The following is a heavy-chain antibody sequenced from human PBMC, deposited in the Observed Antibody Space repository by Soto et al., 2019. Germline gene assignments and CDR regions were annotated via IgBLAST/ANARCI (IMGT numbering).Heavy chain of an antibody. CDR2: ISGSGGST. CDR3: AKRLMYYDILTGPSDY. Sequence: GGSLRLSCAASGFTFSSYAMSWVRQAPGKGLEWVSAISGSGGSTYYADSVKGRFTISRDNSKNTLYLQMNSLRAEDTAVYYCAKRLMYYDILTGPSDYWGQGTLVTVSS. J-gene: IGHJ4*02. V-gene: IGHV3-23*01. D-gene: IGHD3-9*01. CDR1: GFTFSSYA.